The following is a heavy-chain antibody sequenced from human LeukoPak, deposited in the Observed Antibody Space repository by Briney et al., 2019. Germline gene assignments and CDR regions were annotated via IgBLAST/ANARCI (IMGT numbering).Heavy chain of an antibody. J-gene: IGHJ4*02. Sequence: PGRSLRLSCAASGLTFDDYAMHWVRQAPGKGLEWVSGISWNSGSIGYADSVKGRFTISRDNAKNSLYLQMNSLRAEDTALYYCAKGAELVATIGVDYWGQGTLVTVSS. D-gene: IGHD5-12*01. CDR3: AKGAELVATIGVDY. CDR1: GLTFDDYA. V-gene: IGHV3-9*01. CDR2: ISWNSGSI.